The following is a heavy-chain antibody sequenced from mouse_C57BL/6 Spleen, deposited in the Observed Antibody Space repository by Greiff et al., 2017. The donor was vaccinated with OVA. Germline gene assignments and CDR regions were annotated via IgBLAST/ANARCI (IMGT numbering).Heavy chain of an antibody. CDR1: GFTFSDYG. J-gene: IGHJ1*03. D-gene: IGHD2-12*01. CDR2: ISSGSSTI. Sequence: EVQRVESGGGLVKPGGSLKLSCAASGFTFSDYGMHWVRQAPEKGLEWVAYISSGSSTIYYADTVKGRFTISRDNANNTLFLQMTSLRAEEAAMYYCARRDDADWYFDVWGTGTTVTVSS. CDR3: ARRDDADWYFDV. V-gene: IGHV5-17*01.